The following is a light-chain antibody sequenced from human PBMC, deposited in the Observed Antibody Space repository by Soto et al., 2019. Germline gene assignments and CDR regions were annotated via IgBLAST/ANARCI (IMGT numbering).Light chain of an antibody. Sequence: EIVMTQSPATLSVSPGERVTLSCRASQSLNSHLAWYQQRPGQAPRLLIHDASSRATGVPARFIGRGSGTDFTLTISSLQSEDSAVYYCHQYSNWPPWTFGPGTKVDIK. CDR3: HQYSNWPPWT. V-gene: IGKV3D-15*01. CDR2: DAS. J-gene: IGKJ1*01. CDR1: QSLNSH.